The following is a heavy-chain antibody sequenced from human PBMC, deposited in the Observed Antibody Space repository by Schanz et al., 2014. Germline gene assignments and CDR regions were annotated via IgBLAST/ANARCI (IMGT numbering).Heavy chain of an antibody. Sequence: EVQLVESGGGLVQPGGSLRLSCAASGFIFSNPWMSWVRQAPGKGLEWVANIKQDGSEKYYVDSVKGRFTISRDNAKNSLYLQMNSLTAEDTAVYYCARGVRIDYWGQGTLVTVSS. CDR1: GFIFSNPW. D-gene: IGHD3-3*01. V-gene: IGHV3-7*01. J-gene: IGHJ4*02. CDR2: IKQDGSEK. CDR3: ARGVRIDY.